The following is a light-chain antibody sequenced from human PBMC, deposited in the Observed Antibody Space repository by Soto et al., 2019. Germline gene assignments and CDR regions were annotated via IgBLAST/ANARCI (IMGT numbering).Light chain of an antibody. CDR1: QSVSNN. V-gene: IGKV3-15*01. CDR3: QQYHNAGST. CDR2: GAS. J-gene: IGKJ1*01. Sequence: IVMTQSPSTLSVSQGGRASLSCRASQSVSNNLAWYQQKPGQAPRLLIYGASTRAAGIPGRFSGSGSGTEFTLIISSLQSDDVAVYYCQQYHNAGSTFGQGTKVDIK.